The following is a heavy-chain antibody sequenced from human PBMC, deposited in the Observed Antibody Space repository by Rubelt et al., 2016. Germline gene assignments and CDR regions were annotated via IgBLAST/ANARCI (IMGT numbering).Heavy chain of an antibody. CDR2: INHSGST. Sequence: QVQLQQWGAGLLKPSETLSLTCAVYGGSFSGYYWNWISQPPGKGLEWIGEINHSGSTNYNPSLKSRVHISVDTSKNQFSLKLSSVTAADTAVYYCARAIFAVVTKYYYGMDVWGQGTTVTVSS. J-gene: IGHJ6*02. CDR1: GGSFSGYY. V-gene: IGHV4-34*01. CDR3: ARAIFAVVTKYYYGMDV. D-gene: IGHD3-3*01.